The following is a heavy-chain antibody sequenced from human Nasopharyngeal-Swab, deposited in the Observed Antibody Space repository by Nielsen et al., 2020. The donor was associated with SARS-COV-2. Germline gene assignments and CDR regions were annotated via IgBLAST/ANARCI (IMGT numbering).Heavy chain of an antibody. CDR3: AREGTFTIFGVVTNYYYYGMDV. Sequence: ASVKVSCKASGGTFTSYGISWVRQAPGQGLEWMGWISAYNGNTNYAQKLQGRVTMTTDTSTSTAYMELRSLRSDDTAVYYCAREGTFTIFGVVTNYYYYGMDVWGQGTTVTVSS. J-gene: IGHJ6*02. D-gene: IGHD3-3*01. CDR2: ISAYNGNT. V-gene: IGHV1-18*01. CDR1: GGTFTSYG.